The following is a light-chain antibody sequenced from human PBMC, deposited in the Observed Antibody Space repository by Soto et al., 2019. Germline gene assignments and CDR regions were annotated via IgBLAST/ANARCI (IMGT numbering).Light chain of an antibody. CDR1: QSISIN. J-gene: IGKJ5*01. V-gene: IGKV3-11*01. CDR2: DAS. CDR3: QQRNIWPPVT. Sequence: EIVLTQSPGTQSVSPGDRVTLSCRASQSISINLAWYQHKPGQAPRLLIYDASNRATGIPARFSGSGSGTDFTLTISSLEPEDSAVYYCQQRNIWPPVTFGQGTRLEIK.